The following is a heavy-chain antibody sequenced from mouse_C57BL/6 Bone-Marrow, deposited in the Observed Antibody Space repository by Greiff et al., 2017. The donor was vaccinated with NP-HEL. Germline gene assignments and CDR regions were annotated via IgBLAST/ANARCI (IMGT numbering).Heavy chain of an antibody. Sequence: EVMLVESGGGLVQPGGSLSLSCAASGFTFTDHYMSWVRRPPGKALEWLGFIRNKANGYTTEYSASVKGRFTISRDNSQSILYLQMNALRAEDSATYYCARSIYYDYADDPFYAMDYWGQGTSVTVSS. CDR3: ARSIYYDYADDPFYAMDY. CDR1: GFTFTDHY. J-gene: IGHJ4*01. D-gene: IGHD2-4*01. V-gene: IGHV7-3*01. CDR2: IRNKANGYTT.